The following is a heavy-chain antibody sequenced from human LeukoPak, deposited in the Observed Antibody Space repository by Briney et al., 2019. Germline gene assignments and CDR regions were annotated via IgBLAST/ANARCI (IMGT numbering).Heavy chain of an antibody. CDR3: ARLGTLGYCSSTSCYNQDGY. Sequence: SETLSLTCTVSGGSISSSSYYWGWSRQPPGKGLEWIGSIYYSGSTYYNPSLKSRVTVSVDTSKNQFSLKLSSVTAADTAVYYCARLGTLGYCSSTSCYNQDGYWGQGTLVTVSS. CDR2: IYYSGST. CDR1: GGSISSSSYY. D-gene: IGHD2-2*02. V-gene: IGHV4-39*01. J-gene: IGHJ4*02.